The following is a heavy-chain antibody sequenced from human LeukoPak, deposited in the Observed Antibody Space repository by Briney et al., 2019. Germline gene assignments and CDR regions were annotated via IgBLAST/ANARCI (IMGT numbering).Heavy chain of an antibody. Sequence: GGSLRLSCAASGFTFSNYAMNWVRQAPGKGLEWVSAISGDGGGTYYADSVKGRFTISRDNSKNTLYLQMNSLRAEDTAVYYCAKIAVAYDYWGQGTLVTVSS. D-gene: IGHD6-19*01. CDR3: AKIAVAYDY. V-gene: IGHV3-23*01. CDR1: GFTFSNYA. CDR2: ISGDGGGT. J-gene: IGHJ4*02.